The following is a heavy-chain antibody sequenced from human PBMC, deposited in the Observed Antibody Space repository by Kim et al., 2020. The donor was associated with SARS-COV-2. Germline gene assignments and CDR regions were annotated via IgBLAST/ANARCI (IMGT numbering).Heavy chain of an antibody. V-gene: IGHV3-48*03. CDR2: ISSSGSTI. J-gene: IGHJ4*02. D-gene: IGHD2-2*01. CDR1: GFTFSSYE. Sequence: GGSLRLSCAASGFTFSSYEINWVRQAPGKGLEWVSYISSSGSTIYYADSVKGRFTISRDNAKNSLYLQMNSLGAEDTAVYYCARVYLYHLDYWGQGTLVTVSS. CDR3: ARVYLYHLDY.